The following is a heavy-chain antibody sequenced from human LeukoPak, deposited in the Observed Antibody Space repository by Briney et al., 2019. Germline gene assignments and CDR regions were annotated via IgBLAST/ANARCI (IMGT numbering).Heavy chain of an antibody. J-gene: IGHJ4*02. CDR3: AKDQGIAARPQPSDY. CDR1: GFTFSNYW. CDR2: ISYDGSNK. D-gene: IGHD6-6*01. Sequence: GGSLRLSCAVSGFTFSNYWMTWVRQAPGEGLEWVAVISYDGSNKYYADSVKGRFTISRDNSKNTLYLQMNSLRAEDTAVYYCAKDQGIAARPQPSDYWGQGTLVTVSS. V-gene: IGHV3-30*18.